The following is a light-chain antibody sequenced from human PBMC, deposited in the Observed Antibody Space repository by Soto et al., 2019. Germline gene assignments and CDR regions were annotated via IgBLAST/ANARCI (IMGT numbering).Light chain of an antibody. CDR3: QQSYSTISIT. Sequence: DIQMTQSPSSLSASVGDRVTITCRASESISRHLNWYQQKPGKAPKLMIYAASSLQNGVPSRFSGGGSGTDFTLTISNLQPEDFATYYWQQSYSTISITFGQGTRLEIK. J-gene: IGKJ5*01. CDR2: AAS. V-gene: IGKV1-39*01. CDR1: ESISRH.